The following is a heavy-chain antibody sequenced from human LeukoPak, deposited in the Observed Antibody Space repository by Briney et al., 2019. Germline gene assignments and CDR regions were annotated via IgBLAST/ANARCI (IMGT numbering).Heavy chain of an antibody. CDR3: ARVELRVVVPAAMMDY. CDR1: GYTFTGYY. J-gene: IGHJ4*02. Sequence: ASVKVSCKASGYTFTGYYRHWVRQAPGQGLEWMGWINPNSGGTNYAQKFQGRVTMTRDTSISTAYMELSRLRSDDTAVYYCARVELRVVVPAAMMDYWGQGTLVTVSS. D-gene: IGHD2-2*01. V-gene: IGHV1-2*02. CDR2: INPNSGGT.